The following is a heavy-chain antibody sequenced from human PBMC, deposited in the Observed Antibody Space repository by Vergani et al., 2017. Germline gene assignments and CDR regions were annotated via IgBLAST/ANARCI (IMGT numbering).Heavy chain of an antibody. V-gene: IGHV1-69*01. D-gene: IGHD4-17*01. CDR2: IIPIFGTS. Sequence: VQLVHSGAEVKKPGSSVKVSCKASVGTFSSYAISWVRQAPGQGLEWMGGIIPIFGTSNYAQKFQGRVTITADESTSTAYMELSSLRSEDTAVYYCARVRGDYDDAFDIWGQGTMVTVSA. J-gene: IGHJ3*02. CDR1: VGTFSSYA. CDR3: ARVRGDYDDAFDI.